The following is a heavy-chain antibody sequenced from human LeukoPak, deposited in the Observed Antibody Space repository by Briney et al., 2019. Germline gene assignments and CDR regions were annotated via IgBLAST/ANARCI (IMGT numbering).Heavy chain of an antibody. CDR1: GGSISSGGYY. V-gene: IGHV4-31*03. Sequence: PSETLSLTCTVSGGSISSGGYYWGWIRQHPGKGLEWIGYIYYSGSTYYNPSLKSRVTISVDTSKNQFSLKLSSVTAADTAVYYCARTSSSWYGASYFDYWGQGTLVTVSS. CDR2: IYYSGST. D-gene: IGHD6-13*01. CDR3: ARTSSSWYGASYFDY. J-gene: IGHJ4*02.